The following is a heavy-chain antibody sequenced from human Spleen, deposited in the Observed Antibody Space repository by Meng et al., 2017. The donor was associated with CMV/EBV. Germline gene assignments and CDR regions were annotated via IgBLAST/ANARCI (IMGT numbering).Heavy chain of an antibody. D-gene: IGHD3-10*01. CDR2: ISGNNGDT. V-gene: IGHV1-18*04. CDR1: GYIFSTYG. CDR3: ARVRGSGTYFLNWLDP. J-gene: IGHJ5*02. Sequence: ASVQVSCKTSGYIFSTYGVTWVRQAPGQGLEWMGWISGNNGDTNFPQNFQGRVTMTKDTSTTTAYLELRSLRPDDTAIYYCARVRGSGTYFLNWLDPWGQGTLVTVSS.